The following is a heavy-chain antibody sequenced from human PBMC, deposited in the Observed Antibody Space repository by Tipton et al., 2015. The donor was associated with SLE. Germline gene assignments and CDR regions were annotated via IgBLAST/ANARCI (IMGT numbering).Heavy chain of an antibody. V-gene: IGHV4-4*02. CDR2: IYHSGST. CDR1: GGSISSSNW. CDR3: ARDQDDSSGYYFGY. D-gene: IGHD3-22*01. J-gene: IGHJ4*02. Sequence: TLFLTCAVSGGSISSSNWWSWVRQPPGKGLEWIGEIYHSGSTNYNPSLKSRVTISVDKSKNQFSLKLSSVTAADTAVYYCARDQDDSSGYYFGYWGQGTLVTVSS.